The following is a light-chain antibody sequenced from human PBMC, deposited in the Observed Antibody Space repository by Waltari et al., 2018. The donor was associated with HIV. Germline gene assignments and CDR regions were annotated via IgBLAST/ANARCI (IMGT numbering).Light chain of an antibody. J-gene: IGKJ4*01. CDR1: RSILHSSDNRNY. V-gene: IGKV4-1*01. Sequence: DIVLTQSPDSLPVSLGERATFYCTSSRSILHSSDNRNYLAWYQQKPRQPPKLLISWASTRESGVPDRFSGSGSGTAFTLTITRLQAEDVAVYHCQQYFRIPPTFGGGTKVEIK. CDR2: WAS. CDR3: QQYFRIPPT.